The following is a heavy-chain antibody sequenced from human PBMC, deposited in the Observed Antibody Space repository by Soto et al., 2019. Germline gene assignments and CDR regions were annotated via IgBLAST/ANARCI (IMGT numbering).Heavy chain of an antibody. CDR1: GGSISSGGYY. J-gene: IGHJ6*02. D-gene: IGHD4-17*01. CDR2: IYYSGST. Sequence: LSLTCTVSGGSISSGGYYWSWIRQHPGKGLEWIGYIYYSGSTYYNPSLKSRVTISVDTSKNQFSLKLSSVTAADTAVYYCARERRYGPATYYYYGMDVWGQGTTVTVSS. V-gene: IGHV4-31*03. CDR3: ARERRYGPATYYYYGMDV.